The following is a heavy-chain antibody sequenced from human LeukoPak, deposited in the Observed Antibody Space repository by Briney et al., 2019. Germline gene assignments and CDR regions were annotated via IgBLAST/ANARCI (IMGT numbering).Heavy chain of an antibody. CDR3: ATLDRILDS. V-gene: IGHV4-34*01. CDR1: GGSFSGYY. Sequence: SETLSLTCAVYGGSFSGYYWSWIRQPPGKGLEWIGEISHSGSTNYNPSLTSRVTISVDTSKNQFSLRLSSVTAADTAVYYCATLDRILDSWGQGTLVTVSS. J-gene: IGHJ4*02. D-gene: IGHD3-3*02. CDR2: ISHSGST.